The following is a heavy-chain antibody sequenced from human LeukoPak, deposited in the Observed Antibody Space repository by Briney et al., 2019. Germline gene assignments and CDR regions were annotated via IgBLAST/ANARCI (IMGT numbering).Heavy chain of an antibody. CDR3: ASRIVGATTRY. CDR1: GGSFSGYY. CDR2: INHSGST. J-gene: IGHJ4*02. Sequence: PSETLSLTCAVYGGSFSGYYWSWIRQPPGKGLEWIGEINHSGSTNYNPSLKSRVTISVDTSKNQFSPKLSSVTAADTAVYYCASRIVGATTRYWGQGTLVTVSS. D-gene: IGHD1-26*01. V-gene: IGHV4-34*01.